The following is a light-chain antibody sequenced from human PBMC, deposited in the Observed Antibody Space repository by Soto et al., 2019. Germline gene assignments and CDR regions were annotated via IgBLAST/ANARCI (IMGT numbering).Light chain of an antibody. CDR1: SSDVGGYTY. CDR2: DVS. J-gene: IGLJ1*01. Sequence: QSALTQPASVSGSPGQSITISCTGTSSDVGGYTYVSWYQQHPGKAPKLMIYDVSNRPSGVSNRFSGSKSGNTASLTISGLQAEDEADYYCSSYTSSSTRVFGTGTKVTFL. CDR3: SSYTSSSTRV. V-gene: IGLV2-14*01.